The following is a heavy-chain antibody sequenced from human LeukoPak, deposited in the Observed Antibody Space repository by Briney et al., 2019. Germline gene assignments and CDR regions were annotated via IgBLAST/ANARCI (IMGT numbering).Heavy chain of an antibody. V-gene: IGHV4-34*01. J-gene: IGHJ4*02. D-gene: IGHD3-9*01. CDR3: AREPLLRYPEPPFDY. CDR2: INHRGST. CDR1: GGSFSPYY. Sequence: KSSETLSLTCTVYGGSFSPYYWNWIRQPPGKGLEWIGEINHRGSTTYNPSLKSRVTISLDTSKNQFSLKLSSVTAADTAVYYCAREPLLRYPEPPFDYWGQGTLVTVSS.